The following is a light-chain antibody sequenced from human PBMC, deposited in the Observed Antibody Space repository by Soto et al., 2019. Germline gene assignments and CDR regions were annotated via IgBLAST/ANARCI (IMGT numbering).Light chain of an antibody. Sequence: DIQMTQSPSSLSASVGDRVTITCRASQSISSYLNWYQQKPGKDPKLLIYAASSLQSGVPSRFSGRGSGTDFTITISSLQPEDFATYYCQQSYSTLYTFCQGTKLEIK. CDR1: QSISSY. V-gene: IGKV1-39*01. CDR3: QQSYSTLYT. CDR2: AAS. J-gene: IGKJ2*01.